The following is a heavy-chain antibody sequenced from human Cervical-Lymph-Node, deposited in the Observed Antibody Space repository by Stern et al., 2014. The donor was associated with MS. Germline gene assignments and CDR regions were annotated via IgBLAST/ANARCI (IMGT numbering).Heavy chain of an antibody. J-gene: IGHJ4*02. CDR1: GYKFTNNW. CDR2: IYPGDSET. Sequence: EVQLVESGAEVKKPGESLRISCEASGYKFTNNWIGWVRQMPGKGLEWMGIIYPGDSETRSSPSFQGQVTILVDKSNTTAYLQWSSLKASDTALYYCARRGHGYMGIDYWGQGTPVTVSS. D-gene: IGHD5-24*01. CDR3: ARRGHGYMGIDY. V-gene: IGHV5-51*03.